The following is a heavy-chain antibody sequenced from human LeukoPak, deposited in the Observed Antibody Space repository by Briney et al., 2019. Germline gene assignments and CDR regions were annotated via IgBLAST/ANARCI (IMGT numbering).Heavy chain of an antibody. V-gene: IGHV3-30*01. J-gene: IGHJ4*02. D-gene: IGHD2-2*01. Sequence: PGRSLRLSCAASGFTFSSSAMHWVRQAPGEGLEWVAVVSDDAINTYYADSVKGRFTISKDNSKNKLYLQMNSLRAEDTAVYFCARDRTSSGYFDYWGQGTLVTVSS. CDR1: GFTFSSSA. CDR3: ARDRTSSGYFDY. CDR2: VSDDAINT.